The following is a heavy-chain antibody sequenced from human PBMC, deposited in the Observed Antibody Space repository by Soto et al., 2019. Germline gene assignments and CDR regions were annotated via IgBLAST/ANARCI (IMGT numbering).Heavy chain of an antibody. CDR2: ISGSGGST. Sequence: GGSLRLSCAASGFTFSSYAMSWVRQAPGKGLEWVSAISGSGGSTYYADSVKGRFTISRDNSKNTLYLQMNSLRAEDTAVYYCAKVRYYDFWSGYHHRAFYFDYWGQGTLVTVSS. V-gene: IGHV3-23*01. D-gene: IGHD3-3*01. CDR3: AKVRYYDFWSGYHHRAFYFDY. J-gene: IGHJ4*02. CDR1: GFTFSSYA.